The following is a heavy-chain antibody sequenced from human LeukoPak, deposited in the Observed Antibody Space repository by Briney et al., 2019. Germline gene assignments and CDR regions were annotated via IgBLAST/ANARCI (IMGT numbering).Heavy chain of an antibody. CDR2: ISGDGGST. J-gene: IGHJ4*02. CDR1: GFTFDDYA. V-gene: IGHV3-43*02. D-gene: IGHD6-6*01. Sequence: GGSLRLSCAASGFTFDDYAMHWFRQAPGKGLEWVSLISGDGGSTYYADSVKGRFTISRDNSKNFLYLQMNSLRTEDTALYYCAKGYIAARRSPYFDYWGQGTLVTVSS. CDR3: AKGYIAARRSPYFDY.